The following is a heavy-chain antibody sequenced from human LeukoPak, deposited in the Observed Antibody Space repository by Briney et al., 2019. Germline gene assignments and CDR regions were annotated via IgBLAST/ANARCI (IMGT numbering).Heavy chain of an antibody. CDR3: AREDCSSTSCYDPSVSDY. CDR2: ISSSGYTI. CDR1: GFTFSHYE. V-gene: IGHV3-48*03. Sequence: GGSLRLSCEASGFTFSHYEMNWVRQAPGKGLEWVSYISSSGYTIYYADSVKGRFTISSDNAKNSLYLQMNSLRAEDTAVYYCAREDCSSTSCYDPSVSDYWGQGTLVTVSS. J-gene: IGHJ4*02. D-gene: IGHD2-2*01.